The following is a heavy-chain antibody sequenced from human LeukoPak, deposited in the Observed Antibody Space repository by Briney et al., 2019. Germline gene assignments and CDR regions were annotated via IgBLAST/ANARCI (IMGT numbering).Heavy chain of an antibody. Sequence: GGSLRLSCAASGFTFSNAWMSWVRQAPGKGLEWVGRIKRKTDGGTTDYAAPVKGRFTISRDDSKNTLYLQMNSLKTEDTAVYYCTTSGYFDYWGQGTLVTVSS. CDR1: GFTFSNAW. J-gene: IGHJ4*02. V-gene: IGHV3-15*01. CDR2: IKRKTDGGTT. CDR3: TTSGYFDY. D-gene: IGHD3-10*01.